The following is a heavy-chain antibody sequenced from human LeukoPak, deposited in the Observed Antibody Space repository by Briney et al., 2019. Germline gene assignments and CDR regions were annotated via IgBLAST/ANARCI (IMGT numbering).Heavy chain of an antibody. CDR2: IYPGDSDT. CDR3: ARHSAYYDILTGLPDY. Sequence: GESLKISCKGSGYSFTSYWIGWVRQMPGKGLEWMGIIYPGDSDTRYSPSFQGQVTISADKSISTAYLQWSSLKASDTAIYYCARHSAYYDILTGLPDYWGQGTLVTVSS. J-gene: IGHJ4*02. V-gene: IGHV5-51*01. CDR1: GYSFTSYW. D-gene: IGHD3-9*01.